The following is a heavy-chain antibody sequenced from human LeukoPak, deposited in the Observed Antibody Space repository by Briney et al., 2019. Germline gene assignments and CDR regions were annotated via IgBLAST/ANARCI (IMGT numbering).Heavy chain of an antibody. CDR2: INHSGGT. J-gene: IGHJ4*02. V-gene: IGHV4-34*01. CDR1: GGSFSDYY. D-gene: IGHD1-26*01. CDR3: ARRRRSGSQVLDF. Sequence: SETLSLTCAVYGGSFSDYYWSWIRQPPGKGLEWIGEINHSGGTNYNSSLKSRVIISVDTSKNQFSLRLSSVTTADTAAYYCARRRRSGSQVLDFWGQGTLVTVSS.